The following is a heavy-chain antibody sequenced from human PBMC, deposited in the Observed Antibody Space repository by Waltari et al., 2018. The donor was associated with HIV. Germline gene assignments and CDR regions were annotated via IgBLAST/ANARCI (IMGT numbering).Heavy chain of an antibody. CDR2: IYTSGST. CDR3: ARDRPYYYGSGSLRYFDY. V-gene: IGHV4-61*02. D-gene: IGHD3-10*01. CDR1: GGSISSGSYY. J-gene: IGHJ4*02. Sequence: QVQLQESGPGLVKPSQTLSLTCTVSGGSISSGSYYWSWIRQPAGKGLEWIGRIYTSGSTIYNPSLKSRVTISVDTSKNQFSLKLSSVTAADTAVYYCARDRPYYYGSGSLRYFDYWGQGTLVTVSS.